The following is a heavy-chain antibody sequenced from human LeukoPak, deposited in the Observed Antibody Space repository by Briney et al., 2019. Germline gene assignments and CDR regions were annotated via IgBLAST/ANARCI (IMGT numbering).Heavy chain of an antibody. CDR2: ISAYNGNT. J-gene: IGHJ4*02. CDR1: GYTFTSYG. V-gene: IGHV1-18*01. Sequence: ASVKVSCKASGYTFTSYGISWVRQAPGQGLEWMGWISAYNGNTNYAQKLQGRVTMTTDTSTSTAYMELRSLRSDDTAVYYCARVKDPILEWLLLDYWGQGTLVTVSS. D-gene: IGHD3-3*01. CDR3: ARVKDPILEWLLLDY.